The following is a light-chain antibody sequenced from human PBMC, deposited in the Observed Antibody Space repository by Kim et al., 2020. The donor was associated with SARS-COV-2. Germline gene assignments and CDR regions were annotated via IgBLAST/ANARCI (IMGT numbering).Light chain of an antibody. Sequence: TQSPSSLSASVGDRVTITCRASQRIGTYLIWYQKKPGEAPKLLIYAASSLQSGVPSRFSGSGSGTDFTLTISSLQPEDSATYYCQQSNSVPFTFGPGTKVDIK. J-gene: IGKJ3*01. CDR3: QQSNSVPFT. V-gene: IGKV1-39*01. CDR1: QRIGTY. CDR2: AAS.